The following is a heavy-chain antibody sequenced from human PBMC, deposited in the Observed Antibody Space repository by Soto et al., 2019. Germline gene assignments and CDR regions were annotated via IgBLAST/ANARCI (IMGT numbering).Heavy chain of an antibody. V-gene: IGHV1-18*01. CDR1: GYTFASHG. Sequence: QVQLVQSGAEVKKPGASVKVSCKGSGYTFASHGIIWVRQAPGQGLEWMGWISADNSNRNYAEKFQGRVTMTTDTSTSTAYLEVRSLRSDDTAVYYCARDAWQQCPGDYWGQGTVVTVSS. CDR2: ISADNSNR. CDR3: ARDAWQQCPGDY. J-gene: IGHJ4*02. D-gene: IGHD4-4*01.